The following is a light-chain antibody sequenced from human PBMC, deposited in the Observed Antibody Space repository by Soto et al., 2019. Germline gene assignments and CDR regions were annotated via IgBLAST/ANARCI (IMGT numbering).Light chain of an antibody. Sequence: EIVLTQYPGTLSLSPGERATLSCRASPSVSSRYLAWYQQKPGQAPRLLIYGASSRATGIPDRFSGSGSGTDFTLTISRLEPEDFAVYYCQQYGSSPPITFGQGTLLEIK. CDR2: GAS. CDR1: PSVSSRY. V-gene: IGKV3-20*01. CDR3: QQYGSSPPIT. J-gene: IGKJ5*01.